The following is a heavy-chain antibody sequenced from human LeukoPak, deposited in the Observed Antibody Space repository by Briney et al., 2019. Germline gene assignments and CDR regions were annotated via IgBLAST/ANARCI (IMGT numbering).Heavy chain of an antibody. CDR1: GGSISAYY. CDR3: ARGKRGTAMAGGYYYYYYMDV. CDR2: IYSSGTT. J-gene: IGHJ6*03. D-gene: IGHD5-18*01. Sequence: PSETLSLTCTVSGGSISAYYWTWIRQPPGKALEWIGCIYSSGTTKYNPSLKSRVTISLDTSKNQFSLRLNSVTDADTAVYYCARGKRGTAMAGGYYYYYYMDVWGKGTTVTVSS. V-gene: IGHV4-59*01.